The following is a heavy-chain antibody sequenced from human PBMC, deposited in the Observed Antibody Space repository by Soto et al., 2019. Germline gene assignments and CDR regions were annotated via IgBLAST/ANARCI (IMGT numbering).Heavy chain of an antibody. CDR2: ISGSGRST. J-gene: IGHJ4*02. Sequence: EVQLLESGGGLVQPGGCLRLSCAASGFTFSTYVMSWVRQAPGKGLEWVSSISGSGRSTYYAASVTGRFTISRDNPKNTLYLHMSSLRVEDTAVYHCAKFQSTGNYRDSDSWGQGNLVTVSS. CDR1: GFTFSTYV. CDR3: AKFQSTGNYRDSDS. D-gene: IGHD3-9*01. V-gene: IGHV3-23*01.